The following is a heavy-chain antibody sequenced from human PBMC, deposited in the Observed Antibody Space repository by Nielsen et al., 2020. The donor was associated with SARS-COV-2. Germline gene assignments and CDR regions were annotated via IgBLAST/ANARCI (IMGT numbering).Heavy chain of an antibody. CDR3: ARIYYYDSSGYPTYYFDY. Sequence: SETLSLTCAVYGGSFSGYYWSWIRQPPGKGLEWIGEINHSGSTNYNPSLKSRVTISVDTSKNQFSLKLSSVTAADTAVYYCARIYYYDSSGYPTYYFDYWGQGTLVTVSS. CDR1: GGSFSGYY. V-gene: IGHV4-34*01. D-gene: IGHD3-22*01. CDR2: INHSGST. J-gene: IGHJ4*02.